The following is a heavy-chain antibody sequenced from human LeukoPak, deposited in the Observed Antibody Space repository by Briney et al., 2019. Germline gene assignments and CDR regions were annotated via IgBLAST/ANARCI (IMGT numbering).Heavy chain of an antibody. D-gene: IGHD2-2*01. CDR3: ARGYCSSTSCSIVLGDH. CDR1: GYSFTSYW. CDR2: IYPGDSDT. J-gene: IGHJ4*02. V-gene: IGHV5-51*01. Sequence: PGESLKISCKGSGYSFTSYWIGWVRQMPGKGLEWMGIIYPGDSDTRYSPSFQGQVTISADKSISTAYLQWSSLKASDTAMYYCARGYCSSTSCSIVLGDHWGQGTLVTVSS.